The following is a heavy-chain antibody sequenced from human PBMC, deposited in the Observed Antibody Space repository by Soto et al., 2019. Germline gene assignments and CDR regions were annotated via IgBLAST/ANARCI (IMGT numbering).Heavy chain of an antibody. J-gene: IGHJ4*02. CDR2: ISFDGNDK. V-gene: IGHV3-30-3*01. CDR1: GFTFKTYS. D-gene: IGHD6-19*01. CDR3: ARASPVAGLDY. Sequence: GGSLRRSCATSGFTFKTYSLHWVRQAPGKRMEWVAVISFDGNDKYYADSVKGRFTISRDNSKNTLSLHMNSLRVGDTAVYFCARASPVAGLDYWGQGTLVTV.